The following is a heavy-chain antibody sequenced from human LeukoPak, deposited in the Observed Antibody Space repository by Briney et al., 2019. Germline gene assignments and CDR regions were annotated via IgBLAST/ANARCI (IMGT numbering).Heavy chain of an antibody. J-gene: IGHJ1*01. CDR2: IYYSGST. V-gene: IGHV4-59*01. Sequence: SETLSLTCTVSGGSISSYYWSWIRQPPGKGLEWIGYIYYSGSTNYNPSLKSRVTISVDTSKNQFSLRLSSVTAADTAVYYCASGIFYYFHHWGQGTLVTVSS. D-gene: IGHD2-21*01. CDR3: ASGIFYYFHH. CDR1: GGSISSYY.